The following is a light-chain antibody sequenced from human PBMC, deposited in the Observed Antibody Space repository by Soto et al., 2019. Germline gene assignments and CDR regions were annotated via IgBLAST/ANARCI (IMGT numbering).Light chain of an antibody. CDR2: GAS. V-gene: IGKV3-20*01. CDR1: QSVSNNY. Sequence: EIVLTQSPGTLSLSPGERATLSCRASQSVSNNYLAWSQQKPGQAPSLLIYGASNRATGIPDRFSGSGSGTDFTLTISRLEPEDFAVYYCQQYGSAGTFGQGTKVDIK. CDR3: QQYGSAGT. J-gene: IGKJ1*01.